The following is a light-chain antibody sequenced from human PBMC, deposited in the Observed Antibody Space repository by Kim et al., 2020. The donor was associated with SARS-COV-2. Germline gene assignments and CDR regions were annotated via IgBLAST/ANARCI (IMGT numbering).Light chain of an antibody. Sequence: GQTATISCSGSSSNIGNNYVSWYQQLPGTAPQLLIYDNNKRPSGIPDRFSGSKSGTSATLGITGLQTGDEADYYCGTWDSSLSAYVFGTGTKVTVL. CDR3: GTWDSSLSAYV. CDR2: DNN. J-gene: IGLJ1*01. V-gene: IGLV1-51*01. CDR1: SSNIGNNY.